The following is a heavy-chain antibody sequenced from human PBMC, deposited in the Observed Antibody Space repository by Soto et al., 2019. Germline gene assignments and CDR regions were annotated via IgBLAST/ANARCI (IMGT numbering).Heavy chain of an antibody. CDR2: IYPGDSDT. Sequence: LGESLKISCKGSGYSFTSYWIGWVRQMPGKGLEWMGIIYPGDSDTRYSPSFQGQVTISADKSISTAYLQWSSLKASDTATYYCARRSWGSSTSLTYYFDYWGQGTLVTVSS. D-gene: IGHD2-2*01. V-gene: IGHV5-51*01. CDR1: GYSFTSYW. J-gene: IGHJ4*02. CDR3: ARRSWGSSTSLTYYFDY.